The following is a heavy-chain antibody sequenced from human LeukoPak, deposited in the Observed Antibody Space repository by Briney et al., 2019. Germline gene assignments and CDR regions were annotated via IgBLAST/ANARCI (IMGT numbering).Heavy chain of an antibody. V-gene: IGHV1-69*01. D-gene: IGHD3-10*01. CDR1: GGTFSSYA. J-gene: IGHJ4*02. CDR3: NAYYYGSGSYTY. Sequence: SVKVSCKASGGTFSSYAISWVRQAPGQGLEWMGGIIPIFGTANYAQKFQGRVTITADESTSTAYMELSSLRSEDTAVYYCNAYYYGSGSYTYWGQGTLVTVSS. CDR2: IIPIFGTA.